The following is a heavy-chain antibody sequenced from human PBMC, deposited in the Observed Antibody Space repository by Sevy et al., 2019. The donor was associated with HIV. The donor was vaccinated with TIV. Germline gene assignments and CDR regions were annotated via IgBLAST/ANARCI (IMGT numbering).Heavy chain of an antibody. CDR2: IYGSGGAT. V-gene: IGHV3-23*01. CDR1: AFTFTSYA. J-gene: IGHJ3*02. D-gene: IGHD3-22*01. Sequence: GGSLRLSCKPSAFTFTSYAMSWVRQAPGKGLEWVSTIYGSGGATYYADSVKGRFTISRDNSKNTLYLQMNSLRIEDTAVYYCVGGRYDSSGSFDAFDIWGQGTMVTVSS. CDR3: VGGRYDSSGSFDAFDI.